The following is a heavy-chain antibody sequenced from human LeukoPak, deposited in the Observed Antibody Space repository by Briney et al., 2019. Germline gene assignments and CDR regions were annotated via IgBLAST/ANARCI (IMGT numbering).Heavy chain of an antibody. V-gene: IGHV4-59*01. J-gene: IGHJ6*02. CDR3: ARGGGGPSNYILAYYYGMDV. CDR2: IYYGGST. D-gene: IGHD4-11*01. Sequence: ASETLSLTCTVSGGSISSYYWSWIRQPPGKGLEWIGYIYYGGSTNYNPSLTSRGTISVDTSKNQLSLKLSSVTAADTAVYYCARGGGGPSNYILAYYYGMDVWGQGTTVTVSS. CDR1: GGSISSYY.